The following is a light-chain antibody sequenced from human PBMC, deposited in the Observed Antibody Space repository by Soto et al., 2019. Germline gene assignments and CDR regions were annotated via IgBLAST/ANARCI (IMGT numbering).Light chain of an antibody. Sequence: NNNDVGGYNYVSWYQQHPGKAPKFMIYDVSNRPSGVSNRFSGSKSGNTASLTISGLQAEDEADYYCCSYTTSNTRQIVFGTGTKVTVL. CDR1: NNDVGGYNY. CDR2: DVS. J-gene: IGLJ1*01. V-gene: IGLV2-14*04. CDR3: CSYTTSNTRQIV.